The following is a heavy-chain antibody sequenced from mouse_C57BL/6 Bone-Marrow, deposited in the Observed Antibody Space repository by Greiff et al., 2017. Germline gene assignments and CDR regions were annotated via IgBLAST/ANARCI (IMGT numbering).Heavy chain of an antibody. CDR3: ARSLFYDSNSLYAMDY. CDR2: IDPSDSET. J-gene: IGHJ4*01. Sequence: QVQLQQPGAELVRPGSSVKLSCKASGYTFTSYWMHWVKQRPIQGLEWIGNIDPSDSETHYNQKFKDKATLTVDKSSSTAYMQRSSLTSEDSAVYYCARSLFYDSNSLYAMDYWGQGTSVTVSS. D-gene: IGHD2-5*01. V-gene: IGHV1-52*01. CDR1: GYTFTSYW.